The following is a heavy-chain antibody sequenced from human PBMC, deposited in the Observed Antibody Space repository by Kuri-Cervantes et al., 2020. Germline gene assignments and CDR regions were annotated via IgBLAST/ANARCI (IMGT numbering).Heavy chain of an antibody. CDR1: GFTFDDYA. D-gene: IGHD5-18*01. J-gene: IGHJ4*02. Sequence: SLKISCAASGFTFDDYAMHWVRQAPGKGLEWVSGISWNSGSIGYADSVKGRFTISRDNSKNTLYLQMNSLRAEDTAVYYCARGGGYSYGSYYFDYWGQGTLVTVSS. CDR2: ISWNSGSI. CDR3: ARGGGYSYGSYYFDY. V-gene: IGHV3-9*01.